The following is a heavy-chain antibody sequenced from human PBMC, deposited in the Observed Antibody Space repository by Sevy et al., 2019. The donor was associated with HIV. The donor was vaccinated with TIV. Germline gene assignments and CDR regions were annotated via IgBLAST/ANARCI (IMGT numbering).Heavy chain of an antibody. V-gene: IGHV3-49*03. J-gene: IGHJ6*02. CDR3: ARVRGTISPYYYFGMDV. CDR2: IRSKTYGGTT. D-gene: IGHD3-16*01. CDR1: GFNFGDYA. Sequence: GGSLRLSCTASGFNFGDYAMSWCRQAPGNGLEWIGFIRSKTYGGTTEYAASVKGRFTISRDDSNSIASLQMNSLKTEDTAVYYCARVRGTISPYYYFGMDVSGQGTPVTVSS.